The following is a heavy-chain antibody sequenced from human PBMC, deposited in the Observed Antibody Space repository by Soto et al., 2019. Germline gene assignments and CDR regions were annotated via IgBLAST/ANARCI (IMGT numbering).Heavy chain of an antibody. CDR2: INPTGGTT. J-gene: IGHJ4*02. V-gene: IGHV1-46*01. D-gene: IGHD2-15*01. CDR1: GYTFTSFS. CDR3: ARGNPDTNRWYYFDF. Sequence: QVQMVQSGAEMKKPGASVKISCKASGYTFTSFSVHWVRQAPGQGLEWMGLINPTGGTTNFAHNFQGTVTMTSDTSTSTVYMQLSSLRFEDTAIYYCARGNPDTNRWYYFDFWGQGTLVTVSS.